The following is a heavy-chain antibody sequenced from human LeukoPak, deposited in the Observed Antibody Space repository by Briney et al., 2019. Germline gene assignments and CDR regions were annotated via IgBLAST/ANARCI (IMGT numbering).Heavy chain of an antibody. J-gene: IGHJ4*01. CDR1: GGSISSCY. CDR2: IYYSGST. CDR3: ARGGGGEYSSGWSVY. Sequence: SETLSLTCTVCGGSISSCYWSWIRQPPGKGLEGIVYIYYSGSTNYNPSLKSRVTISVDTSKNQFSLKLSSVTAADRAVSYCARGGGGEYSSGWSVYWGHGTLVTVSS. V-gene: IGHV4-59*01. D-gene: IGHD6-19*01.